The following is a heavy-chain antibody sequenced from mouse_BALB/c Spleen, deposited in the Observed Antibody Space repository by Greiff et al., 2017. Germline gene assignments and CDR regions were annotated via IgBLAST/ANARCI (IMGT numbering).Heavy chain of an antibody. D-gene: IGHD1-2*01. CDR3: ARRGLNGAMDY. CDR2: IDTSDSYT. Sequence: QVQLQQSGAELVMPGASVKMSCKASGYTFTDYWMHWVKQRPGQGLEWIGAIDTSDSYTSYNQKFKGKSTLTVDESSSTAYMQLSSLTSEDSAVYYCARRGLNGAMDYWGQGTSVTVSS. V-gene: IGHV1-69*01. CDR1: GYTFTDYW. J-gene: IGHJ4*01.